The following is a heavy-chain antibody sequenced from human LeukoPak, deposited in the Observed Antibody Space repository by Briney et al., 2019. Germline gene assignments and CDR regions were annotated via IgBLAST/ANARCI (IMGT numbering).Heavy chain of an antibody. J-gene: IGHJ4*02. CDR2: ISAYNGNT. CDR1: GYTFTSYG. Sequence: ASVKASCKASGYTFTSYGISWVRQAPGQGLEWMGWISAYNGNTNYAQKLQGRVTMTTDTSTSTAYMELRSLRSDDTAVYYCARDLGNYDFWSGYYPVYFDYWGQGTLVTVSS. D-gene: IGHD3-3*01. V-gene: IGHV1-18*01. CDR3: ARDLGNYDFWSGYYPVYFDY.